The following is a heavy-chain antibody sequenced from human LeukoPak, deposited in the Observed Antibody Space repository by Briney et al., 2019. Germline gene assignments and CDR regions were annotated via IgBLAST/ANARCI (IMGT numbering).Heavy chain of an antibody. CDR3: AIRRDGYNYRDY. CDR2: IIPIFGTA. CDR1: GDTFSSYA. J-gene: IGHJ4*02. D-gene: IGHD5-24*01. V-gene: IGHV1-69*05. Sequence: SVKVSCKASGDTFSSYAISWVRQAPGQGLEWMGGIIPIFGTANYAQKFQGRVTITTDESTSTAYMELRSLRSEDTAVYYWAIRRDGYNYRDYWGQGTLVTVSS.